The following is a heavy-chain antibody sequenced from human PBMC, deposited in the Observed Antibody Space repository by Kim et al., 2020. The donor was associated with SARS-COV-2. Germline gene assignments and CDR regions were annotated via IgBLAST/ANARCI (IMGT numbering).Heavy chain of an antibody. Sequence: GGSLRLSCAASGFTFSSYWMHWVRQAAGKGLVGVSRINSDGSDTNYADFVKGRFTISRDNAKNTVYLQMNSLRAEDTAVYYCAREGKGWLLDYWGQGNLVTVSS. CDR1: GFTFSSYW. J-gene: IGHJ4*02. V-gene: IGHV3-74*01. CDR3: AREGKGWLLDY. D-gene: IGHD5-12*01. CDR2: INSDGSDT.